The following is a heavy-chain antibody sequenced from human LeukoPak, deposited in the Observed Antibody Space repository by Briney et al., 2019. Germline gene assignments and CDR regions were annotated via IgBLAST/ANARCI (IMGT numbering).Heavy chain of an antibody. CDR2: ISSNGGST. Sequence: GGSLRLSCAASGFTFSSYAMHWVRQAPRKGLEYVSAISSNGGSTYYANSVKGRFTISRDNSKNTLYLQMGSLRAEDMAVYYCARDPLGGAAYFDYWGQGTLVTVSS. CDR1: GFTFSSYA. CDR3: ARDPLGGAAYFDY. V-gene: IGHV3-64*01. J-gene: IGHJ4*02. D-gene: IGHD3-16*01.